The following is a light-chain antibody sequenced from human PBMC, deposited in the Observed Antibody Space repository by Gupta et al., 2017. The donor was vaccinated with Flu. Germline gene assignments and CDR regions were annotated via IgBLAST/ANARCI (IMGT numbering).Light chain of an antibody. V-gene: IGKV1-39*01. CDR1: QYINNF. J-gene: IGKJ1*01. Sequence: PSSLSASVGDRVTITCRASQYINNFLNWYQQKPGKAPKLLIYAASILQRGVPSRFSGSGSGAEFTLTITSLKPEDLATYYCQQSYEVTWTLGQGTKV. CDR2: AAS. CDR3: QQSYEVTWT.